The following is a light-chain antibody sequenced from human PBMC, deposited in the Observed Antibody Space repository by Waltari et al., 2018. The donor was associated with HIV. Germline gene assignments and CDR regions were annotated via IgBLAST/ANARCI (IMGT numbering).Light chain of an antibody. CDR1: QSVLYSSNNKNY. V-gene: IGKV4-1*01. J-gene: IGKJ1*01. CDR3: QQYYSVPWT. Sequence: DMEMTQFPDSLAVSLNERATINCKSSQSVLYSSNNKNYLAWYQQKPGQPPKLLIYWASTRESGVPDRFSGSGSGTDFTLTISSLQAEDVALYYCQQYYSVPWTFGQGTKVEIK. CDR2: WAS.